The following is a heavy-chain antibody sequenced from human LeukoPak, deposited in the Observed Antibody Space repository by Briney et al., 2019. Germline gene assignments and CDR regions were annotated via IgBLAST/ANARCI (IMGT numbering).Heavy chain of an antibody. J-gene: IGHJ3*02. CDR3: ARFSPDLRAFDI. CDR1: GYTFTSYY. V-gene: IGHV1-46*01. CDR2: INPSGGST. Sequence: GASVKVSCKASGYTFTSYYMHWVRQAPGQGLEWMGIINPSGGSTSYAQKFQGRVTMTRDMSTSTVYMELSSLRSEDTAVYYCARFSPDLRAFDIWGQGTMVTVSS.